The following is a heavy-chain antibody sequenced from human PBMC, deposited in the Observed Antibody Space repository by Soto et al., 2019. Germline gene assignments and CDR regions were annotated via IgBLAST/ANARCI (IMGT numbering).Heavy chain of an antibody. CDR1: GFTFSSYW. J-gene: IGHJ1*01. Sequence: GSLRLSCAASGFTFSSYWMSWVRQAPGKGLEWVANIKQDGSEKYYVDSVKGRFTISRDNAKNSLYLQMNSLRAEDTAVYYCAALYYDILTGREYFQHWGQGTLVTVSS. CDR3: AALYYDILTGREYFQH. CDR2: IKQDGSEK. D-gene: IGHD3-9*01. V-gene: IGHV3-7*01.